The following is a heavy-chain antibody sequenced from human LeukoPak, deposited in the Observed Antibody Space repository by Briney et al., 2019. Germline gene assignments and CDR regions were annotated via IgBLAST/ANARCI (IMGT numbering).Heavy chain of an antibody. CDR3: ARDLYGHDWWFDP. CDR1: GGSISSGGYY. J-gene: IGHJ5*02. D-gene: IGHD3-9*01. Sequence: SETLSLTCTVSGGSISSGGYYWSWIRQRPGKGLEWIGYIYYSGSTYYNPSLKSRVTISVDTSKNQFSLKLSSVTAADTAVYYCARDLYGHDWWFDPWGQGTLVTVSS. CDR2: IYYSGST. V-gene: IGHV4-31*03.